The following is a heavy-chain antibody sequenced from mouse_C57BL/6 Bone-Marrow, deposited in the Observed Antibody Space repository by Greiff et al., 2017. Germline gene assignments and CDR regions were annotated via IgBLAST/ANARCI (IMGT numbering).Heavy chain of an antibody. J-gene: IGHJ4*01. CDR1: GFSFNTYA. D-gene: IGHD3-3*01. CDR2: IRSKSNNYAT. CDR3: VRPGTGAMDY. V-gene: IGHV10-1*01. Sequence: EVQRVESGGGLVQPKGSLKLSCAASGFSFNTYAMNWVRQAPGKGLEWVARIRSKSNNYATYYADSVKDRFTISRDDSESMLYLQMNNLKTEDTAMYYCVRPGTGAMDYWGQGTSVTVSS.